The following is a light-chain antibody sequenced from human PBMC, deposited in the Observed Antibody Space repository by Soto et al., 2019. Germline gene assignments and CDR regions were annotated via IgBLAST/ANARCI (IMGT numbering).Light chain of an antibody. V-gene: IGKV3-15*01. J-gene: IGKJ3*01. CDR3: QQYNNWPPGA. CDR1: QSVSSN. Sequence: EIVMTQSPATLSVSPGERATLSCRASQSVSSNLAWYQQKPGQAPRLLIYGASTRATGIPARFSGSGSGTEFILTISSLQSEDFAVYYFQQYNNWPPGAFGPGTKVDIK. CDR2: GAS.